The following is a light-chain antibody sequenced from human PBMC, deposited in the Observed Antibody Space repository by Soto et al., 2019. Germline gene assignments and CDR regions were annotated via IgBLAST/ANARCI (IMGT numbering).Light chain of an antibody. Sequence: DIQMTQSPSSLSASVGDRVTITCRASQSISTYLNWYQQKLGKAPKLLISAASSLQGGVPSRFSGSGFGTDFTLTISSLQPEDFATYYCQQGSFTLTFGGGTKVDIK. CDR3: QQGSFTLT. CDR1: QSISTY. J-gene: IGKJ4*01. V-gene: IGKV1-39*01. CDR2: AAS.